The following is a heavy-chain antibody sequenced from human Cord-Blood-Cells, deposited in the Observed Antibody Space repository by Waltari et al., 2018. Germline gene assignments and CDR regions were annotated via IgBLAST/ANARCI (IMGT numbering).Heavy chain of an antibody. CDR1: GFTFRSCA. Sequence: EVQLLVSGGGLVQPGGCLRLSCAASGFTFRSCAMRWVRQAPGKGLEWVSAISGSGGSTYYADSVKGRFTISRDNSKNTLYLQMNSLRAEDTAVYYCANGQGVINYWGQGTLVTVSS. CDR3: ANGQGVINY. J-gene: IGHJ4*02. CDR2: ISGSGGST. V-gene: IGHV3-23*01. D-gene: IGHD3-10*01.